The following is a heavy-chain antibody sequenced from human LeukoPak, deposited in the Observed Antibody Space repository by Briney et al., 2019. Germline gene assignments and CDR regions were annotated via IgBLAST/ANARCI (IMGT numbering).Heavy chain of an antibody. CDR2: FDPEDGET. D-gene: IGHD2-2*01. CDR3: ATPPPVVPAAILGENWFDP. V-gene: IGHV1-24*01. J-gene: IGHJ5*02. Sequence: ASVKVSCKVSGYTLTELSMHWVRQAPGKGLEWMGGFDPEDGETIYAQKFQGRVTMTEDTSTDTAYMELSSLRSEDTAVYYCATPPPVVPAAILGENWFDPWGQGTLVTVSS. CDR1: GYTLTELS.